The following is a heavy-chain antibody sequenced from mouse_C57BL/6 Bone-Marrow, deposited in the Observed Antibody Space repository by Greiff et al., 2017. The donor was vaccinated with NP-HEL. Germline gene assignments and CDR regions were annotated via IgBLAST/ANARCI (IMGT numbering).Heavy chain of an antibody. Sequence: VQLQQSVAELVRPGASVKLSCTASGFNIKNTYMHWVKQRPEQGLEWIGRFDPANGNTKYAPKLKGKAPITADTSSNPAYLQLSSLTSEDTAIYYYARLPTTVVAHWYFDVWGTGTTVTVSS. D-gene: IGHD1-1*01. V-gene: IGHV14-3*01. CDR1: GFNIKNTY. J-gene: IGHJ1*03. CDR3: ARLPTTVVAHWYFDV. CDR2: FDPANGNT.